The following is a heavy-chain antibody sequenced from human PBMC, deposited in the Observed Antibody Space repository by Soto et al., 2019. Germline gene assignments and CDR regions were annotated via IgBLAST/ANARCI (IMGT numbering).Heavy chain of an antibody. CDR2: IYHSGST. CDR1: FGVSNCSNC. J-gene: IGHJ4*02. CDR3: ARDGYSSKGFDY. Sequence: DVSFGVSNCSNCLIWVRQPPGKGLEWIGEIYHSGSTNYNPSLKSRVTISVDKSKNQFSLKLSSVTAADTAVYYCARDGYSSKGFDYWGQGTLVTVS. V-gene: IGHV4-4*02. D-gene: IGHD6-13*01.